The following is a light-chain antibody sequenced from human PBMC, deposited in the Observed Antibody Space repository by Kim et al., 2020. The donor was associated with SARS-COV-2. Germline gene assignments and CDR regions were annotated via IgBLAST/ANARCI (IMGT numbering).Light chain of an antibody. J-gene: IGLJ3*02. CDR1: AGAVSNVYY. CDR2: TTN. CDR3: LLYYRAIWV. V-gene: IGLV7-43*01. Sequence: GTVTSSCATSAGAVSNVYYSIWFQHKPGQLTRALIHTTNQKLAWTPARLSTSPLGGKAALTLSAVQPEDEDDYYCLLYYRAIWVFGGGTKLTVL.